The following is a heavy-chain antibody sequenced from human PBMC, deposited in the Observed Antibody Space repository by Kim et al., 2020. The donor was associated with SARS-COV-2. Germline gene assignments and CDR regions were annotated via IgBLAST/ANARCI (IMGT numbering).Heavy chain of an antibody. CDR3: ARLNVLRYFDIDY. V-gene: IGHV4-39*01. CDR2: IYYSGST. CDR1: GGSISSSSYY. Sequence: SETLSLTCTVSGGSISSSSYYWGWIRQPPGKGLEWIGSIYYSGSTYYNPSLKSRVTISVDTSKNQFSLKLSSVTAADTAVYYCARLNVLRYFDIDYWGQGTLVTVSS. J-gene: IGHJ4*02. D-gene: IGHD3-9*01.